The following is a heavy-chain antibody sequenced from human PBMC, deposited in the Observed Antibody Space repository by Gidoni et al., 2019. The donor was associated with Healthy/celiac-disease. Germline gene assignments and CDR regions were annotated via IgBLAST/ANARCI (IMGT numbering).Heavy chain of an antibody. D-gene: IGHD1-26*01. V-gene: IGHV3-15*01. J-gene: IGHJ4*02. CDR1: VFTFSNAW. Sequence: ELQLVESGGGLVKPGGSLRLSCAASVFTFSNAWMSWVRQAPGKGLEWVGRIKSKTDGGTTDYAAPVKGRFTISRDDSKNTLYLQMNSLKTEDTAVYYCTTELGVGATAFDYWGQGTLVTVSS. CDR2: IKSKTDGGTT. CDR3: TTELGVGATAFDY.